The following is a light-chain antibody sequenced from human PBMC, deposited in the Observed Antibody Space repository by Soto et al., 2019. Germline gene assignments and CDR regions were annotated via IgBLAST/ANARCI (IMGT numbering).Light chain of an antibody. Sequence: QSVLTQPPSTSGTPGQRVTLSCSGSSSNIGTKTVNWYQQLPGTAPKLLIYNNNQRPSGVPDRFSGSKSGTSASLTIRGLQSEDEADYYCEAWDDSLNGRVFGGGTKLTVL. J-gene: IGLJ3*02. CDR1: SSNIGTKT. CDR2: NNN. CDR3: EAWDDSLNGRV. V-gene: IGLV1-44*01.